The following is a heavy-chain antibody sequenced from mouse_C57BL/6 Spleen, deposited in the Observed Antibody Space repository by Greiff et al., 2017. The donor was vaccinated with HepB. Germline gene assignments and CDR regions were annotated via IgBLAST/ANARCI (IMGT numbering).Heavy chain of an antibody. J-gene: IGHJ2*01. D-gene: IGHD2-2*01. CDR3: ARSRNGYYVDY. Sequence: VQLQQSGPVLVKPGASVKMSCKASGYTFTDYYMNWVKQSHGKSLEWIGVINPHNGGTSYNQKFKGKATLTVDKSSSTAYMELNSLTSEDSAVYYCARSRNGYYVDYWGQGTTLTVSS. CDR1: GYTFTDYY. V-gene: IGHV1-19*01. CDR2: INPHNGGT.